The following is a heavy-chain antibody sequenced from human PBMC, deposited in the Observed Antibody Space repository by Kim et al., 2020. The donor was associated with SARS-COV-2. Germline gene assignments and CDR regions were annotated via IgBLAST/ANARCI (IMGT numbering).Heavy chain of an antibody. CDR3: ARDPDYYGSGSSVDY. V-gene: IGHV1-3*01. D-gene: IGHD3-10*01. Sequence: ASVKVSCKASGYTFTSYAMHWVRQAPGQRLEWMGWINAGNGNTKYSQKIQGRVTITRDTSASTAYMELSSLRSEDTAVYYCARDPDYYGSGSSVDYWGQGTLVTVSS. CDR1: GYTFTSYA. CDR2: INAGNGNT. J-gene: IGHJ4*02.